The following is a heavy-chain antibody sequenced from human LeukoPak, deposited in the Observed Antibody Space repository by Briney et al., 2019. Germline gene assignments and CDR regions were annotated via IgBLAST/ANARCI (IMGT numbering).Heavy chain of an antibody. CDR2: IYYSGST. CDR3: ARRGGYSGSYYYFDY. Sequence: SETLSLTCTVSGGSISSSSYYWGWIRQPPGKGLEWIGSIYYSGSTYYNPSLKSRVTISVDTSKNQFSLKLSSVTAADTAVYHCARRGGYSGSYYYFDYWGQGTLVTVSS. V-gene: IGHV4-39*01. J-gene: IGHJ4*02. CDR1: GGSISSSSYY. D-gene: IGHD1-26*01.